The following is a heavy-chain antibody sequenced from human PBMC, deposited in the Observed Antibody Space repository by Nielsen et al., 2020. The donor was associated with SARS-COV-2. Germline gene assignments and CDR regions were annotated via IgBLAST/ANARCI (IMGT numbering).Heavy chain of an antibody. J-gene: IGHJ5*02. D-gene: IGHD6-19*01. CDR1: GFTFSSYS. CDR3: ARDLGSGWGP. V-gene: IGHV3-48*02. CDR2: ISSSSSTI. Sequence: SLKISCAASGFTFSSYSMNCVRQAPGKGLEWVSYISSSSSTIYYADPVKGRFTISRDNAKNSLYLQMNSLRDEDTAVYYCARDLGSGWGPWGQGTLVTVSS.